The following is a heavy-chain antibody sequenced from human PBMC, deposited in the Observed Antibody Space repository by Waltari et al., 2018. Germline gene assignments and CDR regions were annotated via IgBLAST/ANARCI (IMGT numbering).Heavy chain of an antibody. V-gene: IGHV4-39*01. Sequence: QLQLQESGPGLVKPSETLSLTCVVSGGTIISAAHYWGWVRQPPGKGLEFIGSMYYSGSTYYNPSLKSRVTISVDTSQNQFSLRLSSVTAADTAVYYCARQDYYYVKGYFDLWGRGTLVTVSS. CDR1: GGTIISAAHY. D-gene: IGHD3-22*01. CDR3: ARQDYYYVKGYFDL. CDR2: MYYSGST. J-gene: IGHJ2*01.